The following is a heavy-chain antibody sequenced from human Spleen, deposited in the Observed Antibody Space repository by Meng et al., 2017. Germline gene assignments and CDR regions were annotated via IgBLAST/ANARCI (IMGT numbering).Heavy chain of an antibody. CDR2: IYDSGNT. CDR1: GDAITTGRHA. V-gene: IGHV4-30-2*01. D-gene: IGHD3-16*02. J-gene: IGHJ4*02. CDR3: ARDVGVIPHSYDY. Sequence: HLQLQESGSGLVRPSQTLSLSFAVSGDAITTGRHAWGWIRQPPGKALEWIAYIYDSGNTYSNPSLKSRVTISLDRSTNQFSLKLRSVTAADTAVYYCARDVGVIPHSYDYWGQGTLVTVSS.